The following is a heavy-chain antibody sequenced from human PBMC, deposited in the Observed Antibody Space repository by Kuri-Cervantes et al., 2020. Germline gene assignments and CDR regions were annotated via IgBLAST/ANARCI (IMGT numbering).Heavy chain of an antibody. Sequence: SVKVSCKASGGTFSSYAISWVRQAPGQGLEWMGGIIPIFGTANYAQKFQGRVTITADESTSTAYMQLSSLRSEDTAVYYCAREKSDYAEDDAFDIWGQGTMVTVSS. V-gene: IGHV1-69*13. CDR1: GGTFSSYA. CDR3: AREKSDYAEDDAFDI. CDR2: IIPIFGTA. J-gene: IGHJ3*02. D-gene: IGHD4-17*01.